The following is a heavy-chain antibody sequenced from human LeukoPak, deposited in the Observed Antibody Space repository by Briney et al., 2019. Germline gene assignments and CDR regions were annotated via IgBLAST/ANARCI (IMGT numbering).Heavy chain of an antibody. CDR2: IYKSGRT. V-gene: IGHV4-30-4*01. CDR3: AREAQCCTDTICRLNWFDP. J-gene: IGHJ5*02. Sequence: SSETLSLTCTVSGGSIRSGDYFWRWIRQAPGKGLEWMVHIYKSGRTYYNPSLESRITISVDRSKRQFSLNLTSATAADTAIYYCAREAQCCTDTICRLNWFDPWGQGLFVTVSS. CDR1: GGSIRSGDYF. D-gene: IGHD2-8*02.